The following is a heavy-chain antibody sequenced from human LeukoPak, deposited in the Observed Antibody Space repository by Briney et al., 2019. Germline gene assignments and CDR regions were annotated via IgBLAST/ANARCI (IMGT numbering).Heavy chain of an antibody. CDR1: GFTFSSYA. Sequence: PGGSLRLSCAASGFTFSSYAMSWVRQAPGKGLEWVSAISGSGGSTYYADSVKGRFTISRDNSKNTLYLQMNSLRAEDTAVYYCAKGRDYDYVWGSYRYEGSDYWGQGTLVTVSS. CDR2: ISGSGGST. CDR3: AKGRDYDYVWGSYRYEGSDY. V-gene: IGHV3-23*01. D-gene: IGHD3-16*02. J-gene: IGHJ4*02.